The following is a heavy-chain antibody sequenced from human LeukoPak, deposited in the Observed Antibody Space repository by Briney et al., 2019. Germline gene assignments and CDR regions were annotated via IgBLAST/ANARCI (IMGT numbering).Heavy chain of an antibody. J-gene: IGHJ4*02. CDR3: AKLKRIGITIFGVVTIPPLFDY. V-gene: IGHV1-2*02. D-gene: IGHD3-3*01. CDR2: INPNSGGT. CDR1: GYTFAGYY. Sequence: GASVKVSCKASGYTFAGYYMHWVRQAPGQGLEWMGWINPNSGGTNYAQKFQGRVTMTRDTSISTAYMELNSLRAEDTAVYYCAKLKRIGITIFGVVTIPPLFDYWGQGTLVTVSS.